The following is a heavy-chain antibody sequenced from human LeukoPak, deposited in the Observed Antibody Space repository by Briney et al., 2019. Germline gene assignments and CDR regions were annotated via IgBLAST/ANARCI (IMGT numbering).Heavy chain of an antibody. Sequence: GGSLRLSCAASGFTFSTYGMHWVRQAPGKGLEWVAVISNDGRNKYYPDSVKGRFTFSKENSKNTLYLQMNSLRAEDTAVYYCAKGGDYYGSATKGYYFDYWGQGILVTVSS. CDR1: GFTFSTYG. D-gene: IGHD3-10*01. CDR2: ISNDGRNK. CDR3: AKGGDYYGSATKGYYFDY. J-gene: IGHJ4*02. V-gene: IGHV3-30*18.